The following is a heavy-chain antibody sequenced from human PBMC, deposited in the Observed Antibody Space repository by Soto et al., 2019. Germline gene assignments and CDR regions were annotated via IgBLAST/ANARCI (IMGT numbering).Heavy chain of an antibody. V-gene: IGHV4-59*01. J-gene: IGHJ4*02. D-gene: IGHD2-15*01. Sequence: QVQLQESGPGLVKPSETLSLTCTVSGGSFSDYKWSWIRQPPGKGLEYIGYIYSSGSTDYNPSLKSRVTMSIDTSKNQYSLKPSSATAADTAVYYCAREWSAFDYWGQGTLVTVSS. CDR1: GGSFSDYK. CDR3: AREWSAFDY. CDR2: IYSSGST.